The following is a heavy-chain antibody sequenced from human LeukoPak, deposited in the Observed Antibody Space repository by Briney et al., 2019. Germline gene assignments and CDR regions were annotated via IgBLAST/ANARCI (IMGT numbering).Heavy chain of an antibody. CDR2: IKQDGSEK. J-gene: IGHJ6*02. CDR3: ARGDPPYYYGMDV. CDR1: GFTFSSYW. V-gene: IGHV3-7*01. Sequence: GGSLRLSCAASGFTFSSYWMSWVRQAPGKGLEWVANIKQDGSEKYYVDSVKGRFTISRDNAKNSLYLQMNSLRAEDTAVYYCARGDPPYYYGMDVWGQGTTVTVSS.